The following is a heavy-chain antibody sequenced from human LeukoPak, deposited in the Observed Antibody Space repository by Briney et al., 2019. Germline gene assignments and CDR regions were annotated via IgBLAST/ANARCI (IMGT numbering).Heavy chain of an antibody. D-gene: IGHD5-18*01. Sequence: GGSLRLSCAASGFTFSSYSMNWVRQAPGKGLEWVSYISSSSSTIYYADSVKGRFTISRDNSKNTLYLQMNSLRAEDTAVYYCARVSEWIQLWAYFDYWGQGTLVTVSS. J-gene: IGHJ4*02. CDR1: GFTFSSYS. V-gene: IGHV3-48*01. CDR2: ISSSSSTI. CDR3: ARVSEWIQLWAYFDY.